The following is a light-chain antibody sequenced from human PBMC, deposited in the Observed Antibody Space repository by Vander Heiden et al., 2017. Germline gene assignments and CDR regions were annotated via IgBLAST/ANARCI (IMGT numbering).Light chain of an antibody. CDR1: QSVSSN. V-gene: IGKV3-15*01. CDR3: QQYNNWPPYT. Sequence: EIGMTQSPPTLSVSPGERATLSCRASQSVSSNLAWYQQKPGQAPRLLIYGASTRVTGIPARFSGSGSGKEFTLTISSRQSEDFAVYYCQQYNNWPPYTFGQGTKLEIK. J-gene: IGKJ2*01. CDR2: GAS.